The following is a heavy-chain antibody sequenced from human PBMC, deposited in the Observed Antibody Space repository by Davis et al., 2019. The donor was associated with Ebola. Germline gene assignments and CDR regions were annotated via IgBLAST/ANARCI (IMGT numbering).Heavy chain of an antibody. V-gene: IGHV1-18*01. CDR1: GYTFTSYG. Sequence: AASVKVSCKASGYTFTSYGISWVRQAPGQGLEWMGWIRAYNGNTNYAQKLQGRVTMTTDTSTSTAYMELRSLRSDDTAVYYCARSITMVQAYNWFDPWGQGTLVTVSS. D-gene: IGHD3-10*01. CDR3: ARSITMVQAYNWFDP. CDR2: IRAYNGNT. J-gene: IGHJ5*02.